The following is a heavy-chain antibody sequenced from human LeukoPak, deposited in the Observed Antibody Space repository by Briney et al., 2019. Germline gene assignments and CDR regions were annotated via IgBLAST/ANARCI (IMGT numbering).Heavy chain of an antibody. D-gene: IGHD3-10*01. Sequence: GGSLRLSCAASGFSFSSYGMHWVRQAPGKGLEWVGFIRYDGVTKYYSDSVRGRFTISRDNSKNTLDVQMSSLRPEDTAVYYCAKDGPYYGAGAMYYFDYWGQGTPVTVSS. J-gene: IGHJ4*02. CDR2: IRYDGVTK. V-gene: IGHV3-30*02. CDR1: GFSFSSYG. CDR3: AKDGPYYGAGAMYYFDY.